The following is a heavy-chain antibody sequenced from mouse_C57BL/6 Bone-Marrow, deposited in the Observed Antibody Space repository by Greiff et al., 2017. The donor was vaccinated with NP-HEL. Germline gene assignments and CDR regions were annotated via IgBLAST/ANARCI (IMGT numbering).Heavy chain of an antibody. CDR2: ISDGGSYT. CDR3: ARKQYYFDY. V-gene: IGHV5-4*01. D-gene: IGHD6-1*01. CDR1: GFTFSSYA. Sequence: EVQLVESGGGLVKPGGSLKLSCAASGFTFSSYAMSWVRQTPEKRLEWVATISDGGSYTYYPDNVKDRFTISRDNAKNNLYLQMSHLKSEDTAMYYCARKQYYFDYWGQGTTLTVSS. J-gene: IGHJ2*01.